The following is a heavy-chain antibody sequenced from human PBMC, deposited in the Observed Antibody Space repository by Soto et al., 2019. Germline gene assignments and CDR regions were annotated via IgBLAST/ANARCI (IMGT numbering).Heavy chain of an antibody. CDR2: IYYSGST. V-gene: IGHV4-39*01. CDR1: GGSISSSSYY. CDR3: ARISYDYLYGMDV. D-gene: IGHD3-16*01. Sequence: QLQLQESGPGLVKPSETLSLTCTVSGGSISSSSYYWGWIRQPPGKGLEWIGSIYYSGSTYYNPSLKSRVTISVDTSKNQFSLKLSSVTAADTAVYYCARISYDYLYGMDVWGQGTTVTVSS. J-gene: IGHJ6*02.